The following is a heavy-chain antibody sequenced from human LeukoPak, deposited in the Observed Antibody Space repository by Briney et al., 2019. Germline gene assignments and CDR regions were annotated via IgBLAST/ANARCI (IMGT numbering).Heavy chain of an antibody. CDR1: GRSISSSSYY. CDR2: IYYSGST. V-gene: IGHV4-39*01. D-gene: IGHD3-3*01. J-gene: IGHJ6*04. Sequence: PSETLSLTCTVSGRSISSSSYYWGWIRQPPGKGLEWIGSIYYSGSTYYNPSLKSRVTISVDTSKNQFSLKLSSVTAADTAVYYCARHATTLRFLGSMDVWGKGTTVTVSS. CDR3: ARHATTLRFLGSMDV.